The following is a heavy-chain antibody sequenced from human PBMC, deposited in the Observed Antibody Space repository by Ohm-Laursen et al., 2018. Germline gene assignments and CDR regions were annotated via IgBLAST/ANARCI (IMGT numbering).Heavy chain of an antibody. V-gene: IGHV1-8*01. D-gene: IGHD3-22*01. Sequence: AASVKVSCKASGYTFTSYDINWVRQATGQGLEWMGWMNPNSGNTGYAQKFQGRVTMTRNTSISTAYMELSSLRSEDTAVYYCARVSYYYDSSGYLINYYGMDVWGQGTTVTVSS. CDR3: ARVSYYYDSSGYLINYYGMDV. CDR1: GYTFTSYD. J-gene: IGHJ6*02. CDR2: MNPNSGNT.